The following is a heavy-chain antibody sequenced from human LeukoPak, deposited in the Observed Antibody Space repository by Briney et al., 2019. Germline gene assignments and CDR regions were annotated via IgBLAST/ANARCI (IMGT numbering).Heavy chain of an antibody. D-gene: IGHD5-24*01. V-gene: IGHV4-4*07. CDR3: ARDEDGYNSAFDI. Sequence: PSETLSLTCTVSTGSISSYYCSWIRQPAGKGLEYIGRIYSSGSTNYNPSLKSRVTISVDTSKNQFSLKLSSVTAADTAVYYCARDEDGYNSAFDIWGQGTMVTVSS. J-gene: IGHJ3*02. CDR2: IYSSGST. CDR1: TGSISSYY.